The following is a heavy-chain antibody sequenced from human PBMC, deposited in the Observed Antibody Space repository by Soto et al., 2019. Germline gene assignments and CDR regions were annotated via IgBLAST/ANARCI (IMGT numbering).Heavy chain of an antibody. CDR2: INYSGAT. CDR1: GGFIRSGDYY. Sequence: SETLSLTCTVSGGFIRSGDYYWTWIRQPPGKGLEWIGYINYSGATYYNPSLKSRVAISVDTSINQFSLQLTSVTAADTAIYYCARVPLDLYINSWFPPYFDNWGQGTLVTVSS. J-gene: IGHJ4*02. V-gene: IGHV4-30-4*01. CDR3: ARVPLDLYINSWFPPYFDN. D-gene: IGHD6-13*01.